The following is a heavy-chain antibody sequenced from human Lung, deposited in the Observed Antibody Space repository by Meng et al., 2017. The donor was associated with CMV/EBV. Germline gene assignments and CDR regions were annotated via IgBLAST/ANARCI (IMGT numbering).Heavy chain of an antibody. V-gene: IGHV3-53*01. J-gene: IGHJ4*02. CDR1: GFTVSNEY. Sequence: GESLKISCTISGFTVSNEYMTWVRQDPGKGLEWVSSLYSRGSAYYAGCVKGRFTISRDTPKKILYLQMNSLRDEETGIYYCSGGQFWTYDEYYFDYWGRGTLVTVSS. CDR2: LYSRGSA. D-gene: IGHD1-7*01. CDR3: SGGQFWTYDEYYFDY.